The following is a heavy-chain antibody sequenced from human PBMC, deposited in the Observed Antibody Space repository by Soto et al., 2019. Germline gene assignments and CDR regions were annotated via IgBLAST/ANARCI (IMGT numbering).Heavy chain of an antibody. V-gene: IGHV3-30-3*01. J-gene: IGHJ3*02. CDR3: ARATGWRVKYYYDSSGYPGAFDI. D-gene: IGHD3-22*01. CDR1: GFTFSSYA. CDR2: ISYDGSNK. Sequence: PVGSLRLSCAASGFTFSSYAMHWVRQAPGKGLEWVAVISYDGSNKYYADSVKGRFTISRDNSKNTLYLQMNSLRAEDTAVYYCARATGWRVKYYYDSSGYPGAFDIWGQGTMVTVSS.